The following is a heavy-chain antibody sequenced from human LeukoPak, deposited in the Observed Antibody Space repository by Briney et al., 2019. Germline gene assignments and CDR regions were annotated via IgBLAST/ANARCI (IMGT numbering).Heavy chain of an antibody. J-gene: IGHJ4*01. Sequence: SVKGRFTISRDNAKNSLYLQMNSLRAEDTAVYYCATRSPNYYFDSWGHGTPVTVSS. V-gene: IGHV3-21*01. CDR3: ATRSPNYYFDS.